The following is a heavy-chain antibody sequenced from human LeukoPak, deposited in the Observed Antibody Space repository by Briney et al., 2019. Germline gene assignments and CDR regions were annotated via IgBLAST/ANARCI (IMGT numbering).Heavy chain of an antibody. CDR1: GFTFSSYW. V-gene: IGHV3-7*01. CDR3: ARNSVVTAPPLDY. D-gene: IGHD2-21*02. J-gene: IGHJ4*02. CDR2: IKQDGSEK. Sequence: GGSLRLSCAVSGFTFSSYWMSWVRQAPGKGLEWVSNIKQDGSEKYYVDSVKGRFTISRDNTKNSLSLQMNSLRAEDTAVYFCARNSVVTAPPLDYWGQGTLVTVSS.